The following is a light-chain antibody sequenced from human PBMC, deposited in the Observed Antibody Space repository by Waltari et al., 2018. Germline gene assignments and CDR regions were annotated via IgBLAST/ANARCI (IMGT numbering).Light chain of an antibody. CDR1: QSVSSY. CDR3: QQRSNWPPRVT. Sequence: EIVLTQSPATLSLSPGERAILSCRASQSVSSYLAWYQQKPGQAPRLLIYDASKRATDIPARFSGSGSGTDFILTISSLEPEDFAVYYCQQRSNWPPRVTFGPGTKVDIK. J-gene: IGKJ3*01. CDR2: DAS. V-gene: IGKV3-11*01.